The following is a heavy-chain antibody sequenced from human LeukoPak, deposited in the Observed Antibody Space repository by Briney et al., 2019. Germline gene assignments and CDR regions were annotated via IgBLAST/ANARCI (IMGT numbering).Heavy chain of an antibody. CDR3: ARVGSGWYGPSGGRYYYYYVDC. J-gene: IGHJ6*03. Sequence: SETLSLTCAVYGDSFRGYYWSWLRQPPGKGLEWIGEINHSGSTYYNPSLKSRVNLSVDTSNNQCSLKQSSVSAADTAVYYCARVGSGWYGPSGGRYYYYYVDCGGKGTTVTVS. CDR2: INHSGST. V-gene: IGHV4-34*01. CDR1: GDSFRGYY. D-gene: IGHD6-19*01.